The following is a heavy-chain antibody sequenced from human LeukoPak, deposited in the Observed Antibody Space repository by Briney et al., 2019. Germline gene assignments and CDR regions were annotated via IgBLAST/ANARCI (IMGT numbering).Heavy chain of an antibody. CDR3: ARDLRGYSSSLGAFDI. V-gene: IGHV3-21*01. Sequence: PGGSLRLSCAASGFTFSSYSMNWVRQAPGKGLEWVSSISSSSSYIYYADSVKGRFTISRDNAKNSLYLQMNSLRAEDTAVYYCARDLRGYSSSLGAFDIWGQGTMVTVSS. CDR2: ISSSSSYI. D-gene: IGHD6-13*01. CDR1: GFTFSSYS. J-gene: IGHJ3*02.